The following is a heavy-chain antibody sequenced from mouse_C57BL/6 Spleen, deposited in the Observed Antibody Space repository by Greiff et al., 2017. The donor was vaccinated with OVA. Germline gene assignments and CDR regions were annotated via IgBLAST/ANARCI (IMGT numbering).Heavy chain of an antibody. J-gene: IGHJ1*03. CDR3: AIYDYDVWYFDV. D-gene: IGHD2-4*01. V-gene: IGHV1-22*01. Sequence: VKPGASVKMSCKASGYTFTDYNMHWVKQSHGKSLEWIGYINPNNGGTSYNQKFKGKATLTVNKSSSTAYMELRSLTSEESAVDYCAIYDYDVWYFDVWGTGTTVTVSS. CDR2: INPNNGGT. CDR1: GYTFTDYN.